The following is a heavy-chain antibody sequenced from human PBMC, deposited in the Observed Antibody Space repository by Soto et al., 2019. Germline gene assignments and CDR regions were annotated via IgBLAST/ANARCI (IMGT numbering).Heavy chain of an antibody. J-gene: IGHJ4*02. CDR2: ISSNGGST. D-gene: IGHD3-22*01. CDR1: GFTFSSYA. V-gene: IGHV3-64D*08. CDR3: VRTYYYDSSGYYDFDY. Sequence: GGSLRLSCSASGFTFSSYAMHWVRQAPGKGLEYVSAISSNGGSTYYADSVKGRFTISRDNSKNTLYLQMSSLRAEDTAVYYCVRTYYYDSSGYYDFDYWGQGTLVTVSS.